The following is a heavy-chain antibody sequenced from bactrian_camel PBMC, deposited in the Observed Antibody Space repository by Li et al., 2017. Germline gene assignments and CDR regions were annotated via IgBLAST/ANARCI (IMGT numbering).Heavy chain of an antibody. CDR3: AAESRLGSLCFGYNY. CDR1: GGFTFDGSD. CDR2: LNSDGST. V-gene: IGHV3S55*01. D-gene: IGHD1*01. J-gene: IGHJ4*01. Sequence: HVQLVESGGGLVQPGGSLRIACAASGGFTFDGSDMGWYRQAPGNECELVSTLNSDGSTYYADSVKGRFTISQDNAKITVYLTMNSLKTEDTAVYYCAAESRLGSLCFGYNYWGQGTQVTVS.